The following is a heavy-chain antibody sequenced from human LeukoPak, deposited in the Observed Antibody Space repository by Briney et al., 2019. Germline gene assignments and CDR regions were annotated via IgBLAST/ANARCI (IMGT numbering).Heavy chain of an antibody. V-gene: IGHV4-59*01. Sequence: PSETLSLTSTVSGGSISSYYWSWIRQPPGKGLEWIGYINYSGSTNYNPSLKSRVTISVDTSKNQFSLKLSSVTAADTAVYYCARDSGPTNFADIWGQGTMVTVSS. CDR3: ARDSGPTNFADI. J-gene: IGHJ3*02. D-gene: IGHD1-26*01. CDR2: INYSGST. CDR1: GGSISSYY.